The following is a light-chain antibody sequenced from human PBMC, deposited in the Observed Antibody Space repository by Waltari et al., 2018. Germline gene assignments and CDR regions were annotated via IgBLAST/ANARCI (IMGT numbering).Light chain of an antibody. CDR2: AAS. Sequence: IHLTQSPSSLSASVGDRVTITCRASQGISSYLAWYQQKPGKAPKLLIYAASTLQSGVPSRFSDSGSGTDFTLTISSLQPEDFASYYCQQLNSYPLTFGGGTKVEIK. CDR3: QQLNSYPLT. J-gene: IGKJ4*01. V-gene: IGKV1-9*01. CDR1: QGISSY.